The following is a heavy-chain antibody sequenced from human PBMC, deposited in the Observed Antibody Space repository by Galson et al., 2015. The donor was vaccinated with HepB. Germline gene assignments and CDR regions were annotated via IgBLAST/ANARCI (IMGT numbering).Heavy chain of an antibody. J-gene: IGHJ6*03. CDR1: GYTFTGYY. CDR3: ARGDVVVPAAIRYYYYMDV. Sequence: SVKVSCKASGYTFTGYYMHWVRQAPGQGLEWMGWINPNSGGTNYAQKFQGRVTMTRDTSISTAYMELSRLRSDDTAVYYCARGDVVVPAAIRYYYYMDVWGKGTTVTVSS. V-gene: IGHV1-2*02. CDR2: INPNSGGT. D-gene: IGHD2-2*02.